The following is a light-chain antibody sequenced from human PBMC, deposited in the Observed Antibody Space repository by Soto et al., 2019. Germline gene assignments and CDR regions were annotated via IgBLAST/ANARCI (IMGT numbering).Light chain of an antibody. CDR2: EVS. V-gene: IGLV2-23*02. J-gene: IGLJ1*01. Sequence: QSALTQPASVSGSPGQSITISCTGTSSDVGNYNLVSWYQQHPGKAPKLMIYEVSKRPSGVSNRFSGSKSGNTASLTISGLQAEDEADYYCCSYAGSSPFHVFGSGTKLTVL. CDR1: SSDVGNYNL. CDR3: CSYAGSSPFHV.